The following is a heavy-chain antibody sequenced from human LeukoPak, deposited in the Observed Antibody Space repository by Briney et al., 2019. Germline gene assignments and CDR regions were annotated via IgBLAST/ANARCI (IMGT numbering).Heavy chain of an antibody. D-gene: IGHD1-26*01. V-gene: IGHV3-15*01. J-gene: IGHJ6*03. CDR1: GFTFSSYS. CDR2: IKSKTDGGTT. Sequence: GGSLRLSCAASGFTFSSYSMNWVRQAPGKGLEWVGRIKSKTDGGTTDYAAPVKGRFTISRDDSKNTLYLQMNSLKTEDTAVYYCTTDMSSGSYYYYYMDVWGKGTTVTVSS. CDR3: TTDMSSGSYYYYYMDV.